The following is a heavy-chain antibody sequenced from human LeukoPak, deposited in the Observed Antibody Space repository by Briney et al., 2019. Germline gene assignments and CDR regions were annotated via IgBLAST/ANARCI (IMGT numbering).Heavy chain of an antibody. D-gene: IGHD2-2*01. CDR1: GFTFNSYS. CDR2: ISSSSSTI. J-gene: IGHJ4*02. V-gene: IGHV3-48*01. Sequence: GGSLRLSCAASGFTFNSYSMNWVRQAPGKGLEWVSYISSSSSTIYYADSVKGRFTISRDNAKNSLYLQMNSLRAEDTAVYYCARDAFDYYCSSTSCYPGAFDYWGQGTLVTVSS. CDR3: ARDAFDYYCSSTSCYPGAFDY.